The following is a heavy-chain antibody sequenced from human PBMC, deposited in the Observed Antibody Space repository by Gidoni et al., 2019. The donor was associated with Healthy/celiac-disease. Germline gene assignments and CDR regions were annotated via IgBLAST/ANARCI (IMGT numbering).Heavy chain of an antibody. V-gene: IGHV3-33*01. CDR1: GFTFSSYV. CDR3: ARRGSDIVVVDFDY. Sequence: QVQLVESGGGVVQPGRSRRLSGAASGFTFSSYVMPWVRPAPGQGREWVAVMWYDGSNKYYSDAEKGRYTIARDNPKNTLYLQMNSLRAEDTAVYYCARRGSDIVVVDFDYWGQGTLVTVSA. D-gene: IGHD2-15*01. J-gene: IGHJ4*02. CDR2: MWYDGSNK.